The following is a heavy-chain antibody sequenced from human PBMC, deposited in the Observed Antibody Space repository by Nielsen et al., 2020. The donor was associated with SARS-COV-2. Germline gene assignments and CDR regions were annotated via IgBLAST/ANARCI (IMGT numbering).Heavy chain of an antibody. Sequence: ASVKVSCKASGYTFTSYDINWVRQATGQGLEWMGWMNPNSGNTGYAQKFQGRVTMTRNTSISTAYMELRSLRSDDTAVYYCASGEVYGDPSRFDYWGQGTLVTVSS. CDR2: MNPNSGNT. CDR1: GYTFTSYD. V-gene: IGHV1-8*01. J-gene: IGHJ4*02. CDR3: ASGEVYGDPSRFDY. D-gene: IGHD4-17*01.